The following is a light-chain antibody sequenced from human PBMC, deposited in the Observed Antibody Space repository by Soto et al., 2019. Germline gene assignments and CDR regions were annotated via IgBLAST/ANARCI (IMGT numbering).Light chain of an antibody. CDR1: QNISKW. J-gene: IGKJ1*01. CDR2: DAS. Sequence: DIPMTQSPSTLSASVGDRVTMICRASQNISKWLAWYQQKPGKAPHLLIYDASNLESGVPVRFSGSGSGTEFTLTISRLQPDDFATYYCHQYSNYWTFGQGTKVDIK. V-gene: IGKV1-5*02. CDR3: HQYSNYWT.